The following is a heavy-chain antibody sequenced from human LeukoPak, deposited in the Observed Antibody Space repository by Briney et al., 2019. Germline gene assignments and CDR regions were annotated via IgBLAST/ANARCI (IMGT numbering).Heavy chain of an antibody. CDR1: GGSISPYY. D-gene: IGHD5-24*01. Sequence: PSETLSLTCSVSGGSISPYYWSWIRQPPGKGLEWIGYIHYSGSSNSNPSLKSRVTISVDTSKSQFSLKLSSVTAADTAVYYCARGRRDGYNGLDYWGQGTLVTVSS. CDR2: IHYSGSS. J-gene: IGHJ4*02. V-gene: IGHV4-59*01. CDR3: ARGRRDGYNGLDY.